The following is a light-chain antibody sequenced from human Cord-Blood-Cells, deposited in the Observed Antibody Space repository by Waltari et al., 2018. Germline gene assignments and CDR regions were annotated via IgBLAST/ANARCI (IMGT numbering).Light chain of an antibody. CDR1: QGISSY. CDR3: QQYYSYPPLT. J-gene: IGKJ4*01. Sequence: ALRITQSPSSLSASTGDRVTITCRASQGISSYLAWYQQKPGKAPKLLIYAASTLQSGVSSRFSGSGSVTDFTLSISCLQSEDFATYYCQQYYSYPPLTFGGGTKVEIK. CDR2: AAS. V-gene: IGKV1-8*01.